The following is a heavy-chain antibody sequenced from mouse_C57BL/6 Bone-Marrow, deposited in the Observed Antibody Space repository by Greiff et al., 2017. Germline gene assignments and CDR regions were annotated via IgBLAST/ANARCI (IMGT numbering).Heavy chain of an antibody. J-gene: IGHJ1*03. CDR2: ILPGGGTA. CDR3: ARKIDD. V-gene: IGHV1-9*01. Sequence: QVQLQQSGAELMKPGASVTLSCKATGYTFTGYWVEWVNQRPGHGLEWIGEILPGGGTAYYTEMIKGQATFTADTSSNAASKQLSSLSTEDSAIYYCARKIDDWGTGTTLTVSS. CDR1: GYTFTGYW.